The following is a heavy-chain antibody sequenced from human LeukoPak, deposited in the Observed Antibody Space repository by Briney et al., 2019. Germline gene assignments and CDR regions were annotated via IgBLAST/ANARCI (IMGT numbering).Heavy chain of an antibody. CDR1: GFTFSSYA. D-gene: IGHD3-22*01. CDR2: ISGSGGST. J-gene: IGHJ4*02. CDR3: AKGPSIVVAPTLGYFDY. V-gene: IGHV3-23*01. Sequence: PGGSLRLSCAASGFTFSSYAMSWVRQAPGKGLEWVSAISGSGGSTYYADSVKGRFTISRDNSKNTLYLQMNSLRAEDTAVYYCAKGPSIVVAPTLGYFDYRGQGTLVTVSS.